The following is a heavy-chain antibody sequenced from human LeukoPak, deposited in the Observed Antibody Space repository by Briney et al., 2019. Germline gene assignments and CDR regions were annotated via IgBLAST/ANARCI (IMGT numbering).Heavy chain of an antibody. CDR3: ATSSLTTNNLL. CDR1: GGSISSYY. D-gene: IGHD4/OR15-4a*01. J-gene: IGHJ4*02. V-gene: IGHV4-4*09. Sequence: SETLSLTCSVSGGSISSYYWSWIRQPPGKGLEWIGYVYRSGSTHYNSSLKSRVTISVDRSKNQFSLKLSSVSAADTAIYYCATSSLTTNNLLWGQGTLVTVSS. CDR2: VYRSGST.